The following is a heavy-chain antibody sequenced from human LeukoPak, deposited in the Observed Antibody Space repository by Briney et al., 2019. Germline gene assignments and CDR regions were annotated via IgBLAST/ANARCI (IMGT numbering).Heavy chain of an antibody. Sequence: GGSLSLSCAVSGFSFSSYAMSWVRQAPGKWLARVSAISGSGGNTNYGDSVKGRFTISRDHSKNTMCRQINSLIAEDTAVYYRAQSYYYDSSGYYFLQNWNFDLWGRGTLVTVSS. D-gene: IGHD3-22*01. J-gene: IGHJ2*01. CDR1: GFSFSSYA. CDR3: AQSYYYDSSGYYFLQNWNFDL. CDR2: ISGSGGNT. V-gene: IGHV3-23*01.